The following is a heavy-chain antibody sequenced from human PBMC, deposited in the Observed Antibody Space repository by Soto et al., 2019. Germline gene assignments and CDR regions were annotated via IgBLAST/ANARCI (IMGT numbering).Heavy chain of an antibody. J-gene: IGHJ4*02. CDR1: GFTFSSYW. CDR2: INSDGSST. V-gene: IGHV3-74*01. Sequence: GSLRLSCAASGFTFSSYWMHWVRQAPGKGLVWVSRINSDGSSTSYADSVKGRFTISRDNAKNTLYLQMNSLSAEDTAVYYCAREAAARGTSYYFDYWGQGTLVTVSS. D-gene: IGHD2-2*01. CDR3: AREAAARGTSYYFDY.